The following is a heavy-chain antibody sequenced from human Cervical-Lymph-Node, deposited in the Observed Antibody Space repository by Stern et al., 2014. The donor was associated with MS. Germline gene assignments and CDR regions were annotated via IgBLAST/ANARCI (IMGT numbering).Heavy chain of an antibody. CDR2: INTGDGDT. J-gene: IGHJ4*02. V-gene: IGHV1-3*04. CDR3: ATSAFDY. CDR1: GYSFTEYP. Sequence: QDQLVKSGTEVKTTGASVTVSCQASGYSFTEYPIHWVRQAPGQGLEWVGWINTGDGDTRYSPRLQGRISITRDTSTRTAYLDLSSLRSADTAEYYCATSAFDYWGQGTLVTVS.